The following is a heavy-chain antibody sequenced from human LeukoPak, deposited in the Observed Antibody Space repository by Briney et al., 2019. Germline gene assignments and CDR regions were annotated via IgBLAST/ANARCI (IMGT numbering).Heavy chain of an antibody. D-gene: IGHD6-13*01. J-gene: IGHJ6*02. CDR3: ARELAAAGTTLPYYYYGMDV. Sequence: SQTLSLTCTVSGGSISSGSYYWSWIRQPAGKGLEWIGRIYTSGSTNYNPSLKSRVTMSVDTSKNQFSLKLSSVTAADTAVYYCARELAAAGTTLPYYYYGMDVWGQGTTVTVSS. CDR2: IYTSGST. CDR1: GGSISSGSYY. V-gene: IGHV4-61*02.